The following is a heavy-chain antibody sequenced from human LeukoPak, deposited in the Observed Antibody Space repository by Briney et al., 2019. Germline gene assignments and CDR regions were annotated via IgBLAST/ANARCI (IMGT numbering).Heavy chain of an antibody. D-gene: IGHD3-9*01. J-gene: IGHJ4*02. CDR1: GFTFSSYS. CDR2: ISSISSYI. Sequence: PGGSLRLSCAASGFTFSSYSMNWVRQAPGKGQEWVSSISSISSYIYYADSVKGRFTISRDNAKNSLYLQMNSLRAEDTAVYYCARDWGYDILTGYLPLDYWGQGTLVTVSS. V-gene: IGHV3-21*01. CDR3: ARDWGYDILTGYLPLDY.